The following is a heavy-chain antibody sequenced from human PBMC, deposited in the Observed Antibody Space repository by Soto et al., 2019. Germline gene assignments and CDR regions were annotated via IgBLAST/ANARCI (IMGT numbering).Heavy chain of an antibody. CDR1: GGTFSSYA. Sequence: QVQLVQSGAEVKKPGASVKVSCKASGGTFSSYAISWVRQAPGQGLEWMGGIIPIFSTANYAQKFQGRVTITADESTSTVYVELSSLRSEDTAVFYCASSRITIFGVPPMATYYYYGMDVWGQGTTVTVSS. J-gene: IGHJ6*02. D-gene: IGHD3-3*01. CDR3: ASSRITIFGVPPMATYYYYGMDV. V-gene: IGHV1-69*01. CDR2: IIPIFSTA.